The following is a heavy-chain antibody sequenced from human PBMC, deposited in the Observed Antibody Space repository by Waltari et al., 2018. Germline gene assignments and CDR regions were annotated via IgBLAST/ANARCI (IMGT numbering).Heavy chain of an antibody. D-gene: IGHD6-13*01. CDR2: IYPYNGNT. V-gene: IGHV1-18*04. CDR1: GYIFSNDG. Sequence: QLLQSGPQVKKPGASVKVPCKAFGYIFSNDGITWVRKPPGQGLEWMGWIYPYNGNTKYEQNFQGRVTMTTDTSTTSAYMEIRSLRSDDTAIYYCARDDVDSSNFGGFWGQGTLVTVSS. J-gene: IGHJ4*02. CDR3: ARDDVDSSNFGGF.